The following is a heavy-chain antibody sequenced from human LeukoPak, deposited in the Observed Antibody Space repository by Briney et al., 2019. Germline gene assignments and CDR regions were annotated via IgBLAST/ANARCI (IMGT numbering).Heavy chain of an antibody. CDR3: AKSSSSWSYYFNY. CDR2: ITITGSSP. J-gene: IGHJ4*02. CDR1: GFTFSGYA. V-gene: IGHV3-23*01. Sequence: GGSLRLSCAASGFTFSGYAMAWVRQAPGKGLEWVSSITITGSSPSYADSVKGRFTVSRDNSKNPLYLQMNSLRAEDTAVYFCAKSSSSWSYYFNYWGQGTLVTVSS. D-gene: IGHD6-13*01.